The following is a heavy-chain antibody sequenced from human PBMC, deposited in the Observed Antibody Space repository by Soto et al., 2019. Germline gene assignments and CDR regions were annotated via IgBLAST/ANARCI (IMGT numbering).Heavy chain of an antibody. CDR1: GYTFTRYT. CDR3: ARGIATGQLDP. J-gene: IGHJ5*02. CDR2: INPDNGNT. Sequence: ASVKVSCRASGYTFTRYTMNWVRQAPGQRLEWMGWINPDNGNTKSSQKFQDRVIITRDTSASTAYMDLSSLRYEDTAVYYCARGIATGQLDPWGQGTRVTVCS. D-gene: IGHD2-15*01. V-gene: IGHV1-3*01.